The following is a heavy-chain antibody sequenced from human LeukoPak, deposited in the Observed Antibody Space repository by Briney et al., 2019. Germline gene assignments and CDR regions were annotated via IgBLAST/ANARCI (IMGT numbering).Heavy chain of an antibody. CDR3: ARDGGYSYGYDY. Sequence: SETLSLTCTVSGGSVSGTRYFWGWIRQPPGKGLEWIGYIFYSGSTNYNPSLKSRVTMSVDRSKNQFSLKLNSVTPADTAVYYCARDGGYSYGYDYWGQGTLVTVSS. CDR2: IFYSGST. V-gene: IGHV4-61*01. J-gene: IGHJ4*02. D-gene: IGHD5-12*01. CDR1: GGSVSGTRYF.